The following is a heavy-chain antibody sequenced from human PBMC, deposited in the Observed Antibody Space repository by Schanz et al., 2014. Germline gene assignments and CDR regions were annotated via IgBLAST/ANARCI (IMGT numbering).Heavy chain of an antibody. CDR2: IEGDGSRK. CDR1: GSTFSNYW. V-gene: IGHV3-7*01. D-gene: IGHD3-3*01. Sequence: EVQLVESGGGLVQPGGSLRLSCAVSGSTFSNYWMTWVRQAPGKGPEWVANIEGDGSRKQYVDSVEGRFTISRDNAKNSLYLQMNSLRAEDTAVYYCARPIYDLWSGSFDYWGQGTLVTVSS. J-gene: IGHJ4*02. CDR3: ARPIYDLWSGSFDY.